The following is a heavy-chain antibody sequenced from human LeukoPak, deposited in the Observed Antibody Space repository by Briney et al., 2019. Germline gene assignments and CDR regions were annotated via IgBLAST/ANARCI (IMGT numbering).Heavy chain of an antibody. V-gene: IGHV4-34*01. CDR1: GGSFSGYY. Sequence: SETLSLTCAVHGGSFSGYYWSWIRQPPGKGLEWIGEINHSGSTNYNPSLKSRVTISVDTSKNQFSLKLSSVTAADTAVYYCARGRGFDPWGQGTLVTVSS. CDR3: ARGRGFDP. J-gene: IGHJ5*02. CDR2: INHSGST.